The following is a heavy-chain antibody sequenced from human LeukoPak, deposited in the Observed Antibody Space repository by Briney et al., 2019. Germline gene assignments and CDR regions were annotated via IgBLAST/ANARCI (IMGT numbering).Heavy chain of an antibody. CDR3: ARVMAARREDLNWFDP. V-gene: IGHV4-39*07. D-gene: IGHD6-6*01. J-gene: IGHJ5*02. Sequence: PSETLSLTCTVSGGSISSSGSYWGWIRQPPGKGLEWIGSIYYSGKTYNPSLKSRVTISVDTFKNQFSLNLTSVTAADTAVYYCARVMAARREDLNWFDPWGQGTLVTVSS. CDR2: IYYSGKT. CDR1: GGSISSSGSY.